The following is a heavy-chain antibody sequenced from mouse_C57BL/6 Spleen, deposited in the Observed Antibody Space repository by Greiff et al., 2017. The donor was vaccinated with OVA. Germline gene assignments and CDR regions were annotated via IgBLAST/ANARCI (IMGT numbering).Heavy chain of an antibody. CDR3: TREGANFTHFDD. D-gene: IGHD4-1*01. Sequence: EVKLMESGEGLVKPGGSLKLSCAASGFTFSSYAMSWVRQTPEKRLEWVAYISSGGDYIYYADTVKGRLTISRDNDRNTLYLKMSSLKSEDTAMYYSTREGANFTHFDDWGQGTNHKESS. CDR1: GFTFSSYA. V-gene: IGHV5-9-1*02. J-gene: IGHJ2*01. CDR2: ISSGGDYI.